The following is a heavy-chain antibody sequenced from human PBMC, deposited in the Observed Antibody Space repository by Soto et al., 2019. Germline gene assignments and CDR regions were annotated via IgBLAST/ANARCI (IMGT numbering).Heavy chain of an antibody. V-gene: IGHV1-8*01. CDR1: GYTFTNYD. Sequence: QVQLVQSGAEVKKPGASVKVSCKTSGYTFTNYDINWIRQATGQGLEWMGWMNPKSGNTGYAQQFQGRVIMTRSTSISAAYMVLSSLRSEDTAVYYCVRCYGEIDYWGQGTLVTVSS. CDR2: MNPKSGNT. D-gene: IGHD4-17*01. J-gene: IGHJ4*02. CDR3: VRCYGEIDY.